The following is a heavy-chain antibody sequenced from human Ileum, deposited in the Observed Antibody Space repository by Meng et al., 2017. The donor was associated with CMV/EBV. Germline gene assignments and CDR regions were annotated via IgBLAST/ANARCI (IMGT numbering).Heavy chain of an antibody. CDR2: TYYSGAA. V-gene: IGHV4-31*03. CDR3: ARLNFDNWFDS. J-gene: IGHJ5*01. CDR1: GGSTSSGGFY. D-gene: IGHD1-7*01. Sequence: GTVSGGSTSSGGFYWSWIRQHPGGGLEWIGYTYYSGAAYYNPPLKSRITMSVDTSKNQFSLRLSSVTAADTAVYYCARLNFDNWFDSWGQGTLVTVSS.